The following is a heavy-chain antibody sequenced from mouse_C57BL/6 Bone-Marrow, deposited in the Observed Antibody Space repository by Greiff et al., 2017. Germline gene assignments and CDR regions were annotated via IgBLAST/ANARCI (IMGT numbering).Heavy chain of an antibody. CDR3: TTYGYYPWFAY. CDR1: GFNIKDDY. V-gene: IGHV14-4*01. CDR2: IDPENGDT. D-gene: IGHD2-3*01. Sequence: VQLKQSGAELVRPGASVKLSCTASGFNIKDDYMHWVKQRPEQGLEWIGWIDPENGDTEYASKFQGKATITADTSSNTAYLQIRSLTSEDTAVYYCTTYGYYPWFAYWGQGTLVTVSA. J-gene: IGHJ3*01.